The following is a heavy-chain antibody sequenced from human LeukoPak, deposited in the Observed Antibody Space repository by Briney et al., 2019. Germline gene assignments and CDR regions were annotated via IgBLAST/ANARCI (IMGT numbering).Heavy chain of an antibody. V-gene: IGHV3-23*01. Sequence: GGSLRLSCAASGFTFSSYAMRWVRQAPGKGLEWVSGISGSGDSTSYADSVKGRFTISRDNSKNTLFLQMNSLRAEDTAVYYCAKAPYDTSGFSSPNYFDYWGQGTLVTVSS. J-gene: IGHJ4*02. D-gene: IGHD3-22*01. CDR1: GFTFSSYA. CDR2: ISGSGDST. CDR3: AKAPYDTSGFSSPNYFDY.